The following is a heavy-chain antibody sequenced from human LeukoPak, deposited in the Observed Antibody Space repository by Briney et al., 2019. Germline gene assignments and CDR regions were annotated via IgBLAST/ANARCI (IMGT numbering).Heavy chain of an antibody. CDR3: ARGSEGWLRFRMIQGTPYFDY. D-gene: IGHD5-12*01. CDR2: IIPIFGTA. V-gene: IGHV1-69*13. J-gene: IGHJ4*02. CDR1: GGTFSSYA. Sequence: SVKVSCKASGGTFSSYAISWVRQAPGQGLEWMGGIIPIFGTANYAQKFQGRVTITADESTSTAYMELSSLRSEDTAVYYCARGSEGWLRFRMIQGTPYFDYWGQGTLVTVSS.